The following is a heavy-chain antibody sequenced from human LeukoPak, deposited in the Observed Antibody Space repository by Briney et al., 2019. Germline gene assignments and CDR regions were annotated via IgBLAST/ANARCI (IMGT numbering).Heavy chain of an antibody. CDR2: IYYSGST. V-gene: IGHV4-59*01. CDR1: GGSISSYY. CDR3: ASGPPGQYDY. J-gene: IGHJ4*02. Sequence: SETLSLTCTVSGGSISSYYWSWIRQPPGKGLEWIGYIYYSGSTNYNPSLKSRVTISVDTSKNQFSLKLSSVTAADTAVYYCASGPPGQYDYWGKGTMVTVSS.